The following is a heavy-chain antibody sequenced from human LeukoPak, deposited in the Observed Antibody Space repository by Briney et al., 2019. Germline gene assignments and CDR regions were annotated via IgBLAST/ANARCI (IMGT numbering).Heavy chain of an antibody. CDR2: INPNSGGT. CDR1: GYTFTGYY. Sequence: GASVKVSCKTSGYTFTGYYMHWVRQAPGQGLEWMGWINPNSGGTNYAQKFQGRVTMTRDTSISTAYMELSRLRSDDTAVYYCARDSKLYDYVWGSYRYLGSWGQGTLVTVSS. J-gene: IGHJ4*02. V-gene: IGHV1-2*02. D-gene: IGHD3-16*02. CDR3: ARDSKLYDYVWGSYRYLGS.